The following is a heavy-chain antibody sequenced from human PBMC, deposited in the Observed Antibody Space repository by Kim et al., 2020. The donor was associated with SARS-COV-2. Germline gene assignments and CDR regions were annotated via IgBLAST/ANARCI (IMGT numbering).Heavy chain of an antibody. J-gene: IGHJ4*02. CDR2: YPGDPDT. V-gene: IGHV5-51*01. Sequence: YPGDPDTRYSPAFQGQVTISADKSLSTAYLQGSSLKASDTAMYYCARIGDYWGQGTLVTVSS. D-gene: IGHD2-15*01. CDR3: ARIGDY.